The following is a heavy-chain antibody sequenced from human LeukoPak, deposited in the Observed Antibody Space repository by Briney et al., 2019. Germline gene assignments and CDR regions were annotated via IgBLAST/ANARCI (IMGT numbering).Heavy chain of an antibody. D-gene: IGHD3-22*01. Sequence: PGGSLRLSYAASGFTFSSYAMSWVRQARGKGLEWVSAISGSGGSTYYADSVKGRFTISRDNSKNTLYLQMNSLRAEDTAVYYCAKGLSYYYDSSGKAFDYWGQGTLVTVSS. V-gene: IGHV3-23*01. CDR2: ISGSGGST. CDR3: AKGLSYYYDSSGKAFDY. CDR1: GFTFSSYA. J-gene: IGHJ4*02.